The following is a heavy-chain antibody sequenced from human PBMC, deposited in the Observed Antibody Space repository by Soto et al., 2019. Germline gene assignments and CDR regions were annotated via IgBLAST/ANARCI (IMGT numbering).Heavy chain of an antibody. CDR3: ARVKDADYCNWFDP. CDR1: GYSFTSLD. D-gene: IGHD4-17*01. J-gene: IGHJ5*02. V-gene: IGHV1-2*04. CDR2: INPKSGDT. Sequence: ASVKVSCKASGYSFTSLDINWVRQTAGQGLEWMGWINPKSGDTSYAQKFQGWVTMTRDTSISTGYMELSRLRSDDTAVYYCARVKDADYCNWFDPWGQGTLVTVSS.